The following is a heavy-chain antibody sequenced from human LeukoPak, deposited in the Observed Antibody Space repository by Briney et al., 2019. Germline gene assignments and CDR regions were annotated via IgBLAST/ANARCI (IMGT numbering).Heavy chain of an antibody. CDR1: GFTLSDYY. CDR3: VRDLTSASASSDY. D-gene: IGHD6-13*01. Sequence: PGGSLRLFCAASGFTLSDYYVDWVRQAPGKGLEWVGRIRNKANRYTTEYAASVKGRFIISRDESKNSLYLQMNSLKTEDTAVYYCVRDLTSASASSDYWGQGTLVTVSS. V-gene: IGHV3-72*01. CDR2: IRNKANRYTT. J-gene: IGHJ4*02.